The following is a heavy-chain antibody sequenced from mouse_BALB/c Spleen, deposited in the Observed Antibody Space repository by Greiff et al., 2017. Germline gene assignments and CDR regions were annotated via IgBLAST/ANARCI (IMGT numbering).Heavy chain of an antibody. J-gene: IGHJ1*01. CDR1: GFSLTSYG. Sequence: VKLMESGPGLVAPSQSLSITCTVSGFSLTSYGVHWVRQPPGKGLEWLGVIWAGGSTNYNSALMSRLSISKDNSKSQVFLKMNSLQTDDTAMYYCARERATAPSYWYFDVWGAGTTVTVSS. CDR3: ARERATAPSYWYFDV. CDR2: IWAGGST. D-gene: IGHD1-2*01. V-gene: IGHV2-9*02.